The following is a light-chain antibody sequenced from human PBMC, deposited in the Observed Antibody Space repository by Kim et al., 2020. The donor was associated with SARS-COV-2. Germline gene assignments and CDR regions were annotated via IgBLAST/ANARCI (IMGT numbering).Light chain of an antibody. CDR3: QQRNNWLPET. V-gene: IGKV3-11*01. Sequence: EIVLTQSPATLSLSPGERATLSCRASQSVSSYLAWYQQKTGQAPRLLIYDASNRATGIPARFSGSGSCTDFTPTISSLVPEDVAVDYCQQRNNWLPETFGQGTKLEIK. CDR1: QSVSSY. J-gene: IGKJ2*01. CDR2: DAS.